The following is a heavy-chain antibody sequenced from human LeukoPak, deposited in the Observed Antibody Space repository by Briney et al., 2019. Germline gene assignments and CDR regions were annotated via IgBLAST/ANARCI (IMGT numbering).Heavy chain of an antibody. J-gene: IGHJ3*02. D-gene: IGHD1-1*01. CDR1: GFTFSSYA. CDR3: AKSLLTTATGTGRAFDI. Sequence: GGPLRLSCAASGFTFSSYAMSWVRQAPGKGLEWVSTISNSGGSTYYADSVKGRFTISRDNSKNTLYLQMNSLRAEDSAEYYCAKSLLTTATGTGRAFDIWGQGTMVTVSA. CDR2: ISNSGGST. V-gene: IGHV3-23*01.